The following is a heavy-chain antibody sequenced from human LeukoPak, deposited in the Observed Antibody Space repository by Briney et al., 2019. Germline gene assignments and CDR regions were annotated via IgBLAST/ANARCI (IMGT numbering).Heavy chain of an antibody. D-gene: IGHD3-16*01. CDR2: IYYSGST. Sequence: SETLSLTCTVSGGSISSSSYYWGWIRQPPGKGLEWIGSIYYSGSTYYNPSLKSRVTISVDTSKNQFSLKLSSVTAADTAVYYCARNFGGATGKDAFDYWGQGPLVTVSS. CDR3: ARNFGGATGKDAFDY. V-gene: IGHV4-39*07. J-gene: IGHJ4*02. CDR1: GGSISSSSYY.